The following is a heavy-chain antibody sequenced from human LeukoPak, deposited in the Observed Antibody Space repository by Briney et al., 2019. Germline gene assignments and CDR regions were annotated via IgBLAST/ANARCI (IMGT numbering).Heavy chain of an antibody. V-gene: IGHV3-30-3*01. CDR1: GFTVSSSY. D-gene: IGHD3-10*01. CDR2: ISYDESNK. Sequence: PGGSLRLSCAASGFTVSSSYMSWVRQAPGKGLEWVAVISYDESNKYYADSVKGRFTISRDNSKNTLYLQMNSLRAEDTAVYYCARDGGFGELLLYYFDYWGQGTLVTVSS. CDR3: ARDGGFGELLLYYFDY. J-gene: IGHJ4*02.